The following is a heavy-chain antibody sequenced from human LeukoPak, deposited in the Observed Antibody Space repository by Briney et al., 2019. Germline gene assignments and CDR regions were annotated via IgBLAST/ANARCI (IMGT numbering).Heavy chain of an antibody. CDR2: INPNGGST. D-gene: IGHD2-2*01. CDR1: GYTFTSYY. Sequence: ASVKVSCKASGYTFTSYYMNWVRQAPGQGLEWMGIINPNGGSTSYAQKFQGRVTMTRDTSTSTVYMELSSLRSEDTAVYYCASHLNVVVPAALLDYYYMDVWGKGTTVTVSS. V-gene: IGHV1-46*01. CDR3: ASHLNVVVPAALLDYYYMDV. J-gene: IGHJ6*03.